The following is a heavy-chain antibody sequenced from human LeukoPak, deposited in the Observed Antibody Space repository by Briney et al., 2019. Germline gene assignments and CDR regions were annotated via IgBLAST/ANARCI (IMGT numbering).Heavy chain of an antibody. J-gene: IGHJ4*02. D-gene: IGHD6-13*01. V-gene: IGHV4-39*01. CDR2: IYYSGST. CDR3: ARQQEPGIAAAGFSH. Sequence: PSETLSLTCTVSGGSISSNSYYWVWIRQPPGKGLEWIGSIYYSGSTYYNPALKRRVTISVDTSNNQFSLKLSSVTAADTAVYYCARQQEPGIAAAGFSHWGQGTLVTVSS. CDR1: GGSISSNSYY.